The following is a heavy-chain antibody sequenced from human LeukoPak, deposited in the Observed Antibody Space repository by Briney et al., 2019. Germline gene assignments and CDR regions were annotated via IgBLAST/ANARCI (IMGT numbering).Heavy chain of an antibody. CDR3: ARGIEGGSYSAFDI. CDR1: GGTFISYA. J-gene: IGHJ3*02. D-gene: IGHD1-26*01. Sequence: SVKVSCKASGGTFISYAISWVRQAPGQGREGMGGIIPIFGTANYAQEFQGRVTITTDESTSTAYMELSSLRCEDTAVYYCARGIEGGSYSAFDIWGQGTMVTVSS. V-gene: IGHV1-69*05. CDR2: IIPIFGTA.